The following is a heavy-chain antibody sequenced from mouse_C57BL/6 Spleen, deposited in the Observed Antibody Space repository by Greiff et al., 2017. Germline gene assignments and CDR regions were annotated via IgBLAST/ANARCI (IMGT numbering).Heavy chain of an antibody. CDR3: ARDYGSRYWYFGV. V-gene: IGHV5-17*01. CDR2: LSSGSSTI. Sequence: EVKVVESGGGLVKPGGSLKLSCAASGFTFSDYGMHWVRQAPEKGLEWVAYLSSGSSTIYYADTVKGRFTISRDNAKNTLFLQMTSLRSEDTAMYYCARDYGSRYWYFGVWGTGTTVTVSS. J-gene: IGHJ1*03. D-gene: IGHD1-1*01. CDR1: GFTFSDYG.